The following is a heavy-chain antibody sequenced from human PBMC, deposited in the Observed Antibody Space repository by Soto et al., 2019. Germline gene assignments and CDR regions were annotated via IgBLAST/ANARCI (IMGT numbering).Heavy chain of an antibody. D-gene: IGHD3-16*01. CDR1: GGTFSKYA. CDR3: ARGETYLGV. CDR2: IIPIFATA. Sequence: QVQLVQSGAEVKRPRSLVKVSCKSSGGTFSKYAITWVRQAPGQGLEWMGGIIPIFATAKYAQKFQGRVSITADESTSTAHMELCSLRSEDTAVYYCARGETYLGVWGQGTTVTVSS. V-gene: IGHV1-69*01. J-gene: IGHJ6*02.